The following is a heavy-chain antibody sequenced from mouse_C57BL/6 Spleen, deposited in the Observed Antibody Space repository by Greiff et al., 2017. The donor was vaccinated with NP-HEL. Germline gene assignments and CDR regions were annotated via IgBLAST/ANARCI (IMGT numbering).Heavy chain of an antibody. J-gene: IGHJ2*01. D-gene: IGHD1-1*01. CDR2: IYPSDSET. CDR3: ATSIDYGSSGYFDD. V-gene: IGHV1-61*01. Sequence: QVQLQQPGAELVRPGSSVKLSCKASGYTFTSYWMDWVKQRPGQGLEWIGNIYPSDSETHYNQKFKDKATLTVDKSSSTAYMQLSSLTSEDSAVYYCATSIDYGSSGYFDDWGQGTTLTVSS. CDR1: GYTFTSYW.